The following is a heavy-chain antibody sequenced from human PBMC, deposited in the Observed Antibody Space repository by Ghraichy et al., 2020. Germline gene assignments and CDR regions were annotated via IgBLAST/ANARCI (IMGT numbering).Heavy chain of an antibody. V-gene: IGHV3-33*01. CDR3: AREGEPVGAFDI. D-gene: IGHD3-16*01. Sequence: GESLNISCAASGFTFSSYGMHWVRQAPGKGLEWVAVIWYDGSNKYYADSVKGRFTISRDNSKNTLYLQMNSLRAEDTAVYYCAREGEPVGAFDIWGQGTMVTVSS. CDR2: IWYDGSNK. J-gene: IGHJ3*02. CDR1: GFTFSSYG.